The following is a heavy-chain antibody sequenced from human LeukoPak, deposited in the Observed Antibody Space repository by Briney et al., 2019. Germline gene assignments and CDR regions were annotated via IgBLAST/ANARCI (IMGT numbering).Heavy chain of an antibody. J-gene: IGHJ4*02. D-gene: IGHD4-17*01. CDR2: ISSSSYI. CDR3: ARDGYGDYSFDY. CDR1: GFTFSSYS. Sequence: GGSLRLSCAASGFTFSSYSMNWVRQAPGKGLEWVSSISSSSYIYYADSVKGRFTISRDNAKNSLYLQMSSLRAEDTAVYYCARDGYGDYSFDYWGQGILVTVSS. V-gene: IGHV3-21*01.